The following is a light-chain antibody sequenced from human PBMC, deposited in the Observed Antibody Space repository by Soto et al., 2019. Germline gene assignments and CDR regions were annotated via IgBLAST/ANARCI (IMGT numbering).Light chain of an antibody. CDR2: DVG. CDR3: NSYREDHPRFYV. CDR1: HSDIVNYNY. V-gene: IGLV2-14*03. J-gene: IGLJ1*01. Sequence: ALTQPASVSGSPGQSITISCTGTHSDIVNYNYVSWYQHLPGKAPKLMIYDVGSRPSGVSSRFSGSKSGNTASLAISGLQAEDEADYYCNSYREDHPRFYVFGTGTKVTVL.